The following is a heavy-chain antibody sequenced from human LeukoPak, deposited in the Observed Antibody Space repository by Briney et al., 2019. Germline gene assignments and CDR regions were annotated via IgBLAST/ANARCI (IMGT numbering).Heavy chain of an antibody. CDR2: ISGSGGST. J-gene: IGHJ4*02. V-gene: IGHV3-23*01. D-gene: IGHD5-18*01. Sequence: GGSLRLSCAASGFTFSSYGMSWVRQAPGKGLEWVSAISGSGGSTYYADSVKGRFTISRDNSKNTLYLQMNSLRAEDTAVYYCAKDRRGYSYGSLFDYWGQGTLVTVSS. CDR3: AKDRRGYSYGSLFDY. CDR1: GFTFSSYG.